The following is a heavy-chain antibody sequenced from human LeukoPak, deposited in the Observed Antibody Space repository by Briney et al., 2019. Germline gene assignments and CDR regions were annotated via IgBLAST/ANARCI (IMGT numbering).Heavy chain of an antibody. CDR2: ISYSGST. CDR3: ARHDCSGGSCYLPPHY. CDR1: GGSISSYY. J-gene: IGHJ4*02. V-gene: IGHV4-59*08. Sequence: SETLSLTCTVSGGSISSYYWSWIRQPPGEGLEWIGYISYSGSTNYNPSLKSRVTLSVDSSMNQFSLKLTSVTAADTAVYYCARHDCSGGSCYLPPHYWGQGTLVTVSS. D-gene: IGHD2-15*01.